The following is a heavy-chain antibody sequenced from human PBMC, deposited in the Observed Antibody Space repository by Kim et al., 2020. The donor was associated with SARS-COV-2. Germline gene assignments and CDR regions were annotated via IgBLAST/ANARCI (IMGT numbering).Heavy chain of an antibody. Sequence: GGSLRLSCAASGFTFSSYGMHWVRQAPGKGLEWVAVIWYDGSNKYYADSVKGRFTISRDNSKNTLYLQMNSLRAEDTAVYYCARGPILTGYYRVGGDYYYGMDVWGQGTTVTVSS. D-gene: IGHD3-9*01. V-gene: IGHV3-33*01. CDR1: GFTFSSYG. J-gene: IGHJ6*02. CDR3: ARGPILTGYYRVGGDYYYGMDV. CDR2: IWYDGSNK.